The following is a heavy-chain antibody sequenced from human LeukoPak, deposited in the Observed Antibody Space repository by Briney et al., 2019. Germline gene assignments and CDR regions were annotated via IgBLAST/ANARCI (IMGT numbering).Heavy chain of an antibody. Sequence: PGGSLRLSCAASGFTVSSNYMSWVRQGPGKGLEWVALIYNDGGTHYTDSVKGRFTISRDTSRNTLFLQMNSLRVEDSAMYYCVTRLTLGELSIKGAFALCGQGTMATVAS. CDR2: IYNDGGT. J-gene: IGHJ3*01. CDR3: VTRLTLGELSIKGAFAL. V-gene: IGHV3-53*01. CDR1: GFTVSSNY. D-gene: IGHD3-16*02.